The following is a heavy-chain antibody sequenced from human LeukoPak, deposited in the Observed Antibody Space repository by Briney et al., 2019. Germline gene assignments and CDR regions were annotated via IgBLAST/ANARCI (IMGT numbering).Heavy chain of an antibody. CDR3: ARGNGYSIAAAGHHFDY. CDR2: MNPNSGNT. J-gene: IGHJ4*02. D-gene: IGHD6-13*01. V-gene: IGHV1-8*03. Sequence: ASVKVSCKASGYTFTSYDINWVRQATGQGLEWMGWMNPNSGNTGYAQKFQGRVTITRNTSISTAYMELSSLRSEDTAVYYCARGNGYSIAAAGHHFDYWGQGTLVTVSS. CDR1: GYTFTSYD.